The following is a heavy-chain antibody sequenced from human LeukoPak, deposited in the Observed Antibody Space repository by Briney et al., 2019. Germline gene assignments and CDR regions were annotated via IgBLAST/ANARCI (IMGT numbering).Heavy chain of an antibody. CDR2: IRYDGSSK. D-gene: IGHD3-22*01. Sequence: GGSLRLSCAASGFTFSSYGMHWVRQAPGKGLEWVAFIRYDGSSKYYADSVKGRFTISRDNSKNTLYLQMNSLRAEDTAVYYCAKDTPQDYYDSSGSFDYWGQGTLVTVSS. J-gene: IGHJ4*02. V-gene: IGHV3-30*02. CDR1: GFTFSSYG. CDR3: AKDTPQDYYDSSGSFDY.